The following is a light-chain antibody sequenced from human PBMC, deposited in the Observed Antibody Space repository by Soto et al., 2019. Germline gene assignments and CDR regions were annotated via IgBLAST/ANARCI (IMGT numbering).Light chain of an antibody. CDR2: AAS. Sequence: IQLTQSPSSLSASTGDRVTITSRASQSISTYLAWYQQKPGKAPKLLIYAASSLQSGVPSRFSGSGSGTDFTLTISSLQPDDFAAYYCQHYNSYSEAFGQGTKADIK. CDR1: QSISTY. J-gene: IGKJ1*01. CDR3: QHYNSYSEA. V-gene: IGKV1-9*01.